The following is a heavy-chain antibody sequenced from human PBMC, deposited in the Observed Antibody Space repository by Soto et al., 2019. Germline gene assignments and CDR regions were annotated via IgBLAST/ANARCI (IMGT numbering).Heavy chain of an antibody. V-gene: IGHV5-10-1*01. Sequence: GESLKICCKGSGYSFPGYWISWVRQMPGKGLEWMGMIDPSDSYNNYSPSFQGHATISADKSISTAYLQWSSLKASDTAMYYCARMLDSRSVWDDYYYGMDVWGQGTTVTVSS. D-gene: IGHD6-13*01. CDR3: ARMLDSRSVWDDYYYGMDV. J-gene: IGHJ6*02. CDR2: IDPSDSYN. CDR1: GYSFPGYW.